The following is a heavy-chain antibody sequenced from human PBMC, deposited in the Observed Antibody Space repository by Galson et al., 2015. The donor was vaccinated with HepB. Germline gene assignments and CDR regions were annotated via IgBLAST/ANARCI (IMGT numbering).Heavy chain of an antibody. V-gene: IGHV1-18*01. CDR1: GYTFTSYG. J-gene: IGHJ1*01. CDR3: AAQGYYYDSSGPRYFQH. Sequence: SVKVSCKASGYTFTSYGISWVRQAPGQGLEWMGWISAYNGNTNYAQKLQGRVTMTTDTSTSTAYMELRSLRSDDTAVYYCAAQGYYYDSSGPRYFQHWGQGTLVTVSS. D-gene: IGHD3-22*01. CDR2: ISAYNGNT.